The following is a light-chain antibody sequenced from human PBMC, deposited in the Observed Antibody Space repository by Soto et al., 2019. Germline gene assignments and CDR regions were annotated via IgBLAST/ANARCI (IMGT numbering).Light chain of an antibody. J-gene: IGLJ1*01. Sequence: QPVLTQPASVSGSPGQSITISCTGTSSDVGDYNYVSWYQQHPGKAPKLLIYDVSNRPSGVSNRFSGSKSGSTASLTISGLQAEDEADYYCSSYSSSSTHYVFGTGTQLTVL. CDR1: SSDVGDYNY. CDR2: DVS. CDR3: SSYSSSSTHYV. V-gene: IGLV2-14*01.